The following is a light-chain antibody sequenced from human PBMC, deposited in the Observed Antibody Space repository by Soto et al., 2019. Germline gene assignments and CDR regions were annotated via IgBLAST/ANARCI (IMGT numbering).Light chain of an antibody. Sequence: EIVLTQSPATLSLSPGERATLSCRASQSVSSYLAWYQQKPGQAPRLLIYDASNRATGIPARFSGSGSGTDFTLIISSLEPVDFAVYYCQQRSNWLTFGGGTKVEIK. CDR2: DAS. CDR1: QSVSSY. V-gene: IGKV3-11*01. J-gene: IGKJ4*01. CDR3: QQRSNWLT.